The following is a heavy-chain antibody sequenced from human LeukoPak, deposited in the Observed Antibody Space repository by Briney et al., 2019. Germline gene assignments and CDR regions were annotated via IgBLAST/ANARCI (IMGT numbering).Heavy chain of an antibody. CDR1: GYTLTELS. V-gene: IGHV1-24*01. D-gene: IGHD2-15*01. Sequence: ASVKVSCKVSGYTLTELSMHWVRQAPGKGLEWMGGFDPEDGETIYAQKFQGRVTMTEDTSTDTAYMELSSLRSEDTAVYYCATDFYCSGGSCYSYYYYGVDVWGQGTTVTVSS. CDR2: FDPEDGET. J-gene: IGHJ6*02. CDR3: ATDFYCSGGSCYSYYYYGVDV.